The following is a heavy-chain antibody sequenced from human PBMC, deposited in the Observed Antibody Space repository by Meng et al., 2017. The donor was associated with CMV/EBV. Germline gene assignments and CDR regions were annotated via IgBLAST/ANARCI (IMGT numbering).Heavy chain of an antibody. D-gene: IGHD3-10*01. Sequence: GGSLRLSCAASGFTFSSYAMHWVRQAPGKGLEWVAVISYDGSNKYYADSVKSRFTISRDNSKNTLYLQMNSLRAEDTAVYYCAREDSGLNYFDYWGQGTLVTVSS. CDR3: AREDSGLNYFDY. J-gene: IGHJ4*02. CDR2: ISYDGSNK. V-gene: IGHV3-30-3*01. CDR1: GFTFSSYA.